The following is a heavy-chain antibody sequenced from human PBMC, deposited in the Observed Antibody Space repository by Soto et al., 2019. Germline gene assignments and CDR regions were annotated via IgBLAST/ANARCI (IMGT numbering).Heavy chain of an antibody. CDR1: GFTFSSYA. D-gene: IGHD4-17*01. Sequence: QVQLVESGGGVVQPGRSLRLSCAASGFTFSSYAMHWVSQAPGKGLEWVAVISYDGSNKYYADSVKGRFTISRDNSKNTLYLQMNSLRADDTAVYYCARGEMTTVTCFDYWGQGTLVTVSS. J-gene: IGHJ4*02. CDR3: ARGEMTTVTCFDY. CDR2: ISYDGSNK. V-gene: IGHV3-30-3*01.